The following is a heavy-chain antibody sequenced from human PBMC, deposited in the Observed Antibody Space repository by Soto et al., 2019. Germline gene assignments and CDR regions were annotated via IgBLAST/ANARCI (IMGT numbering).Heavy chain of an antibody. CDR1: GGSISSSNW. CDR2: IYHSGST. D-gene: IGHD6-19*01. J-gene: IGHJ4*02. V-gene: IGHV4-4*02. Sequence: QVQLQESGPGLVKPSGTLSLTCAVSGGSISSSNWWSWVRQPPGKGLEWIGEIYHSGSTNYNPSLMSRVTIAVDKSKNKFSLKLSSVTAADTAVYYCARDSRIAVASLTDYFDYWGQGTLVTVSS. CDR3: ARDSRIAVASLTDYFDY.